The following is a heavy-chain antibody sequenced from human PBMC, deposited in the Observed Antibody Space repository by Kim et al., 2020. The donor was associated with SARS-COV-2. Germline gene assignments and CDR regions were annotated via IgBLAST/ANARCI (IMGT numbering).Heavy chain of an antibody. CDR3: AGAAAGTAYYYYYGMDV. V-gene: IGHV4-59*01. J-gene: IGHJ6*01. CDR1: GGSISSYY. CDR2: IYYSGST. D-gene: IGHD6-13*01. Sequence: SETLSLTCTVSGGSISSYYWSWIRQPPGKGLEWIGYIYYSGSTNYNPSLKSRVTISVDTSKNQFSLKLSSVTAADTAVYYCAGAAAGTAYYYYYGMDVWG.